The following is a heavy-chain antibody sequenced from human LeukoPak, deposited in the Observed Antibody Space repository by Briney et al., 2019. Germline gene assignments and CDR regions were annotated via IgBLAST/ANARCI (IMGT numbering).Heavy chain of an antibody. J-gene: IGHJ4*02. D-gene: IGHD3-22*01. CDR2: VNHSGST. CDR3: AKGPYYDSRGYYVY. Sequence: SETLSLTCAVYGGSFSGYSWNWIRQPPGKGLEWLGEVNHSGSTNHNPSLKSRVTISVNTSKNQFSLRLSSVTAADTAVYYCAKGPYYDSRGYYVYWGQGTLVTVSS. CDR1: GGSFSGYS. V-gene: IGHV4-34*01.